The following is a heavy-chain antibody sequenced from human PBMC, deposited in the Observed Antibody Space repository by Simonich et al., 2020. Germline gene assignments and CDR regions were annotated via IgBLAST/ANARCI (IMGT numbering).Heavy chain of an antibody. CDR2: IYYSRST. D-gene: IGHD6-13*01. V-gene: IGHV4-39*01. Sequence: QLQLQESGPGLVKPSETLSLTCTVSGGSNSSSSYFWGWIRQPPGKGLEWIGSIYYSRSTYYNPSLKSRVTISVDTSKNQFSLKLSSVTAADTAVYYCARHAGFAFDIWGQGTMVTVSS. CDR3: ARHAGFAFDI. CDR1: GGSNSSSSYF. J-gene: IGHJ3*02.